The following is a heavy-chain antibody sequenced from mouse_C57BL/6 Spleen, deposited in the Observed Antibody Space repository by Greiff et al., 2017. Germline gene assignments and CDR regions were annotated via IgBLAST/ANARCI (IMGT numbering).Heavy chain of an antibody. J-gene: IGHJ2*01. CDR2: IDTSDSET. CDR3: ARAKGYDGDCDQYYFDY. CDR1: GYTFTSCW. D-gene: IGHD2-3*01. Sequence: QVQLQQPGAELVRPGSSVKLSCKASGYTFTSCWLHWVKQRPIQGLEWIGNIDTSDSETHYNQKFKNKATLTVDKSSSTAYMQLSILTSEDSAFYYCARAKGYDGDCDQYYFDYWGQGTTLTVSS. V-gene: IGHV1-52*01.